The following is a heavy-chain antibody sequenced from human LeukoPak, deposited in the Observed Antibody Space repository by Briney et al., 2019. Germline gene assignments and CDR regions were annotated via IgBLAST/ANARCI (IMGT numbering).Heavy chain of an antibody. Sequence: PSETLSLTCTVSGGSISSSTYYWGWIRQPPGQGLQWLGSIYYSGSTSYNPSLKSRVTISVETSKNQFFLKLSSVTAADTALYYCARPGYCSGGGCYRGVFDIWGQGTMVTVSS. J-gene: IGHJ3*02. CDR2: IYYSGST. CDR1: GGSISSSTYY. D-gene: IGHD2-15*01. V-gene: IGHV4-39*01. CDR3: ARPGYCSGGGCYRGVFDI.